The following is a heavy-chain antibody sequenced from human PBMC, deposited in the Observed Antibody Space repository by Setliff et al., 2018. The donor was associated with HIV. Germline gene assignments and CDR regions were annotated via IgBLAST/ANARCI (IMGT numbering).Heavy chain of an antibody. D-gene: IGHD1-1*01. V-gene: IGHV4-34*01. CDR3: ARGLGEMGTKIGNYFDY. Sequence: KPSETLSLTCAVYGESLSGYYWSWLRQPPGKGLEWLGEINHSGTTNYNASLNRRVTISVDTSKNQFSLKLGSVTAADTAMYYCARGLGEMGTKIGNYFDYWGQGTLVTVSS. CDR2: INHSGTT. J-gene: IGHJ4*02. CDR1: GESLSGYY.